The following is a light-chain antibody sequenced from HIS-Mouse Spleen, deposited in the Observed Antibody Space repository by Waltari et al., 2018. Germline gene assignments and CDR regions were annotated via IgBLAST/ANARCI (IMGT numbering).Light chain of an antibody. CDR2: GAS. J-gene: IGKJ2*01. V-gene: IGKV3-20*01. Sequence: EIVLTQSPGTLSLSPGESGTLSCRASQSVSSSYLAWYQQKPGQAPRLLIYGASSRATGIPDMFSGSGSGTDFTLTISRLEPEDFAVYYCQQYGSSPTFGQGTKLEIK. CDR3: QQYGSSPT. CDR1: QSVSSSY.